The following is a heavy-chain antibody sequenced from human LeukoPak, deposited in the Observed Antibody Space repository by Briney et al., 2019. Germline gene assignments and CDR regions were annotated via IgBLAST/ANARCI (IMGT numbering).Heavy chain of an antibody. D-gene: IGHD3-10*01. Sequence: SETLSLTCTVSGGSISSYYWSWIRQPPGKGLEWIGYIYYSGSTNYNPSLKSRVTISVDTSKNQFSLKLSSVTAADTAVYYCARDGSGSPRAFDIWGQGTMVTVSS. CDR3: ARDGSGSPRAFDI. CDR1: GGSISSYY. CDR2: IYYSGST. J-gene: IGHJ3*02. V-gene: IGHV4-59*01.